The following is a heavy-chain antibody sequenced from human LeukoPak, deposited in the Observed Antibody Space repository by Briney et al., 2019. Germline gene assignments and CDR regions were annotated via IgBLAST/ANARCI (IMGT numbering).Heavy chain of an antibody. Sequence: GSSVKLSCKASGGTFSSQTINWVRQAPGGGLEWMGRIIPVFGVADYAQKFQGSDTITTDEPTSTGYMELSSLTCDDTAVYYCAGGHYGSGFWGQGTLDIVSS. CDR3: AGGHYGSGF. J-gene: IGHJ4*02. CDR1: GGTFSSQT. D-gene: IGHD3-10*01. CDR2: IIPVFGVA. V-gene: IGHV1-69*05.